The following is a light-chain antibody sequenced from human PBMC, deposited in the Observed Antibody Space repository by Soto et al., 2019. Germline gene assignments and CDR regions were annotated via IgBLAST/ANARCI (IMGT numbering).Light chain of an antibody. V-gene: IGKV3-20*01. Sequence: EIVLTQSPGTLSLSPGERATLSCRASQSVSSSYLAWYQQKPGQAPRLLIYGVSIRATGIPDRFSGSGSGTDFTLTISRLEPEDFAVYYCQQYGSSPQTFGQGTRLDIK. CDR2: GVS. J-gene: IGKJ5*01. CDR1: QSVSSSY. CDR3: QQYGSSPQT.